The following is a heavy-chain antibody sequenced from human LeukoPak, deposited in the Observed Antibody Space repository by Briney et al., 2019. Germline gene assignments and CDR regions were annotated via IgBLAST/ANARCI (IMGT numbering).Heavy chain of an antibody. D-gene: IGHD2-15*01. CDR3: ARGGCSGGSCYYYFDY. V-gene: IGHV3-20*04. J-gene: IGHJ4*02. CDR1: GFTFDGYG. Sequence: GGSLRLSCAASGFTFDGYGMSWVRQAPGKGLEWVSGINWNGGSTGYADSVKGRFTISRDNAKNSLYLQMNSLRAEDTALYYCARGGCSGGSCYYYFDYWGQGTLVTVSS. CDR2: INWNGGST.